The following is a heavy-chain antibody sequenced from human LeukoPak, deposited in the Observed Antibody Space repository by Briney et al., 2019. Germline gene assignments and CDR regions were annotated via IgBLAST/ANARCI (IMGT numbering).Heavy chain of an antibody. Sequence: GASVKVSCKASGGTFSSYAISWVRQAPGQGLEWMGRVNPKSGDTKYAQKFQDRVSMTRDTSITTAYLELNSLKSDDTAIYYCARGPGSDWNFEFWGRGTLITVSS. V-gene: IGHV1-2*06. J-gene: IGHJ2*01. CDR1: GGTFSSYA. CDR3: ARGPGSDWNFEF. D-gene: IGHD6-19*01. CDR2: VNPKSGDT.